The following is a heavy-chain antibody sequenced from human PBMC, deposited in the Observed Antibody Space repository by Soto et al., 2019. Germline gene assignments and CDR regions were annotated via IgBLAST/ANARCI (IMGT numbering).Heavy chain of an antibody. CDR3: ARVSVNSGWQYYFDY. Sequence: QVQLVESGGGVVQPGRSLRLSCAASGFTFSSYAMHWVRQAPGKGLEWVAVISYDGSNKYYADSVKGRFTISRDNSKNTLYLQMNSLRAEDTAVYYCARVSVNSGWQYYFDYWGQGTLVTVSS. V-gene: IGHV3-30-3*01. J-gene: IGHJ4*02. CDR2: ISYDGSNK. D-gene: IGHD6-19*01. CDR1: GFTFSSYA.